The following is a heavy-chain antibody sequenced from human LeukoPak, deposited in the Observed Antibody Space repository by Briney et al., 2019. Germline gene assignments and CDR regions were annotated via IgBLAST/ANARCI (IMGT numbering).Heavy chain of an antibody. CDR1: GFTFSSYS. CDR2: ISSSSSYI. V-gene: IGHV3-21*04. CDR3: AKEALKEYSGYDYLAAENWFDP. J-gene: IGHJ5*02. D-gene: IGHD5-12*01. Sequence: GGSLRLSCAASGFTFSSYSMNWVRQAPGKGLEWVSSISSSSSYIYYADSVKGRFTISRDNAKNSLYLQMNSLRAEDTAVYYCAKEALKEYSGYDYLAAENWFDPWGQGTLVTVSS.